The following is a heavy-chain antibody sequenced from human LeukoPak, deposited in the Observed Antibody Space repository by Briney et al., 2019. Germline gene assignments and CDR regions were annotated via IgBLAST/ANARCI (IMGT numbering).Heavy chain of an antibody. Sequence: KPSETLSLTCTVSGGSISSNRHYWGWIRQPPGKGLEWIGNIYYGGSTYYNPSLKSRVTISVDTSKNQFSLKLSSVTAADTAVYYCTRLLKYSGSYYCDYWGQGSLVTVSS. CDR1: GGSISSNRHY. J-gene: IGHJ4*02. D-gene: IGHD1-26*01. CDR3: TRLLKYSGSYYCDY. CDR2: IYYGGST. V-gene: IGHV4-39*01.